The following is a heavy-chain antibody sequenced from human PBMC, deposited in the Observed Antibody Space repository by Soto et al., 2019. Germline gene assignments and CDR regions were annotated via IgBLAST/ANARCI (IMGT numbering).Heavy chain of an antibody. J-gene: IGHJ6*02. Sequence: QVQLVQSGAEVKKPGASVKVSCTASGGTFSNHAFNWVRQAPGQGFEWLGSIIPVFASINYAQKFQGRLTITADESTSTVYMELSSLRSEDTAIYYCARVTTGDVWGQGTTVIVSS. CDR1: GGTFSNHA. D-gene: IGHD4-17*01. V-gene: IGHV1-69*15. CDR3: ARVTTGDV. CDR2: IIPVFASI.